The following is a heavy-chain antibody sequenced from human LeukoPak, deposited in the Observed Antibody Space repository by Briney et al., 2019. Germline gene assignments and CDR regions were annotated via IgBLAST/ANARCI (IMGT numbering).Heavy chain of an antibody. D-gene: IGHD6-19*01. CDR2: ISSSSSTI. J-gene: IGHJ6*02. CDR1: GFTFSSYS. Sequence: GGSLRLSCAASGFTFSSYSMNWVRQAPGKGLEWVSYISSSSSTIYYADSVKGRFTISRDNAKNSLYLQMNSLRDEDTAVYYCARGPYSSGWYVYYGMDVWGQGTTLTVSS. CDR3: ARGPYSSGWYVYYGMDV. V-gene: IGHV3-48*02.